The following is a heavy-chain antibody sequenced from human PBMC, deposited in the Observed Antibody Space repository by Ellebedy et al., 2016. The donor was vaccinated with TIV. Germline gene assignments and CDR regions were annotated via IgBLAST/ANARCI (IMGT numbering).Heavy chain of an antibody. Sequence: ASVKVSCKASGYTFTSYGISWVRQAPGQGLEWMGWINVYTGNTNYAQRLQGRVTMTTDTSTSTAYMELRSLRSDDTAVYYCARGYDILTGLFDSWGQGTLVTVSS. CDR1: GYTFTSYG. V-gene: IGHV1-18*01. J-gene: IGHJ4*02. D-gene: IGHD3-9*01. CDR2: INVYTGNT. CDR3: ARGYDILTGLFDS.